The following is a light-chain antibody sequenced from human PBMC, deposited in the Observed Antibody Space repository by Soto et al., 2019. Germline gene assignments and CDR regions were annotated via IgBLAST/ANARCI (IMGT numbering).Light chain of an antibody. V-gene: IGLV1-47*01. CDR1: RSNIGSNY. CDR3: AAWDDTLNGLV. J-gene: IGLJ2*01. Sequence: QPVLTQPPSASGTPGQRVTISCSGSRSNIGSNYVYWYQQVPGTAPRLLMYRASQRPSGVPDRFSGSKSGTSASLAISGLRSEDEADYYCAAWDDTLNGLVFGGGTKLTVL. CDR2: RAS.